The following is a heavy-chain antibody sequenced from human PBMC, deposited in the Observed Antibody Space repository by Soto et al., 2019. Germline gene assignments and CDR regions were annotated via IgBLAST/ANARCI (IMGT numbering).Heavy chain of an antibody. D-gene: IGHD6-6*01. CDR3: ARTEYSTSSY. Sequence: DSVNVSCKASGYTFTNYCISWVRQAPGQGLEWMGWISAYNGNTDYAQKLQGRVTMTTDTSTTTAYMELRSLRSDDTAVYFCARTEYSTSSYWGQGTLVTVSS. V-gene: IGHV1-18*01. CDR2: ISAYNGNT. CDR1: GYTFTNYC. J-gene: IGHJ4*02.